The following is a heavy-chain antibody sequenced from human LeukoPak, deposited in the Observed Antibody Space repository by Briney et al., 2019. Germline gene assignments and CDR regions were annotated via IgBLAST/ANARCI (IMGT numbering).Heavy chain of an antibody. CDR2: ISATGGST. Sequence: GGSLRLSCAASGFTFSSYAMSWVRQAPGKGLEWVSSISATGGSTYYADSVKGRSTISRDNSKNTLYLRMNSLRAEDTAVYYCAKGSSTYSITSYWYFDLWGRGTRVTVSS. CDR3: AKGSSTYSITSYWYFDL. CDR1: GFTFSSYA. D-gene: IGHD6-13*01. J-gene: IGHJ2*01. V-gene: IGHV3-23*01.